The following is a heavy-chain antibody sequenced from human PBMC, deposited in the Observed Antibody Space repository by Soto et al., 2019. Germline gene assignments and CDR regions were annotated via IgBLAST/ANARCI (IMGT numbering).Heavy chain of an antibody. CDR2: IDSDGSST. CDR1: GFTFSSYW. J-gene: IGHJ6*02. CDR3: ARGYRSGWYARYYYGMDL. V-gene: IGHV3-74*01. Sequence: EVQLVESGGGLVQPGGSLRLSCAASGFTFSSYWMHWVRQAPGKGLVWVSRIDSDGSSTSYADSVKGRFTISRDNAKNTLNLQMNSLRAEDTAVYYCARGYRSGWYARYYYGMDLWGQGTTVTVSS. D-gene: IGHD6-19*01.